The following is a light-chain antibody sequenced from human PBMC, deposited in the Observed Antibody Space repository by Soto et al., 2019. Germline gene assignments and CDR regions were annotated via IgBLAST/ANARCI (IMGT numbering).Light chain of an antibody. V-gene: IGKV4-1*01. Sequence: DIVMTQSPDSLAVSLGERATINCKSSQSVLYSSNNKNYLAWYQQKPGQPPKLLVYWASTRESGVPDRFSGSGSGTDFTLTISSLQAEDVAVYYSQQYYSTPPFTFGPGTKVDMK. CDR3: QQYYSTPPFT. CDR1: QSVLYSSNNKNY. J-gene: IGKJ3*01. CDR2: WAS.